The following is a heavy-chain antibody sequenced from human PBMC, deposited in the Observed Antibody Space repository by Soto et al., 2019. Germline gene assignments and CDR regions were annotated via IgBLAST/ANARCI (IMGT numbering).Heavy chain of an antibody. CDR1: GFTFSSYA. V-gene: IGHV3-23*01. D-gene: IGHD2-15*01. J-gene: IGHJ1*01. Sequence: EVQLLESGGGLVQPGGSLRLSCAASGFTFSSYAMSWVRQAPGKGLEWVSAISGSGGSTYYADSVKGRFTISRDNSKNTLYLQMNSLRAEDTAAYYCTKHLRVQDIVVVDLPHFQHWGQGTLVTVSS. CDR3: TKHLRVQDIVVVDLPHFQH. CDR2: ISGSGGST.